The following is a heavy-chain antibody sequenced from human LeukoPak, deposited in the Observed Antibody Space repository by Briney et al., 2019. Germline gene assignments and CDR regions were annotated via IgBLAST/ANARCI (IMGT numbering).Heavy chain of an antibody. V-gene: IGHV3-48*04. D-gene: IGHD1-26*01. Sequence: PGGSLRLSCAASGFSFSSYRMNWVRQAPGKGLEWVSFISSSSSTIYYADSAKGRFTISRDNAKNSLYLQMNSLRAEDTVVYYCARDRGGSYSAIDYWGQGTLVTVS. J-gene: IGHJ4*02. CDR2: ISSSSSTI. CDR1: GFSFSSYR. CDR3: ARDRGGSYSAIDY.